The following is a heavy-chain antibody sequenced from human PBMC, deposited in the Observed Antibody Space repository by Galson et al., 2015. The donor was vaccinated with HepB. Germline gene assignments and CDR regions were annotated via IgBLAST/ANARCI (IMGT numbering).Heavy chain of an antibody. CDR3: ARDLVTSSAAAGSGTSFEY. CDR2: ISTYIGNT. V-gene: IGHV1-18*04. J-gene: IGHJ4*02. D-gene: IGHD6-13*01. Sequence: SVKVSCKASGYTFTNYGISWVRQAPGQGLEWMGWISTYIGNTKYEQKFQGRVTMTTDTSMSTAYMELWNLRSDDTAVYYCARDLVTSSAAAGSGTSFEYWGQGTLVTVSS. CDR1: GYTFTNYG.